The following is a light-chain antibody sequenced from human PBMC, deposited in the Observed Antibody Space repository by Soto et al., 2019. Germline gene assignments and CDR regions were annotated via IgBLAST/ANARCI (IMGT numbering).Light chain of an antibody. CDR1: ISDVGRYDY. CDR2: DVT. V-gene: IGLV2-11*01. Sequence: QSVLTQPRSLSASPGQSVTISCTGTISDVGRYDYVSWYQQHPGKAPKLIVYDVTERPSGVPDRFSGSKSGNTASLTISGLQAEDEADYSCCSFAGSHSYVFRTGTKVTVL. CDR3: CSFAGSHSYV. J-gene: IGLJ1*01.